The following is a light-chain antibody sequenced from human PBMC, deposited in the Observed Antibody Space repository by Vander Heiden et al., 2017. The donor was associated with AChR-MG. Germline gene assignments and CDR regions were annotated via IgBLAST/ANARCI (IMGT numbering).Light chain of an antibody. CDR1: SPTIGSNH. V-gene: IGLV1-44*01. CDR3: AAGDDSRYVV. J-gene: IGLJ2*01. CDR2: GNN. Sequence: QSVLTQPPSASGTPGQRVTISCSRSSPTIGSNHVNWSQQLPGTAPKLLTHGNNKPAAGVPDRFSGSKSGTAASLTISGLQSEDEADYYCAAGDDSRYVVFGGGTKLTVL.